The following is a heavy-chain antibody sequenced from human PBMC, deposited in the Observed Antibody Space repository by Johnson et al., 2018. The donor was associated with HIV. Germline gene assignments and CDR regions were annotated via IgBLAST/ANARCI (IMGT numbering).Heavy chain of an antibody. CDR3: GKFVGGGSCDAFDI. V-gene: IGHV3-30*18. CDR2: ISYDGSNK. Sequence: QVQLVESGGGVVQPGRSLRLSCAASGFTFSSYGMHWVRQAPGKGLEWVAVISYDGSNKYYADSVKGRFTISRDNSKNTLYLQMNSLRAEDTAVYYCGKFVGGGSCDAFDIGGQGKMVTVSS. D-gene: IGHD3-16*01. J-gene: IGHJ3*02. CDR1: GFTFSSYG.